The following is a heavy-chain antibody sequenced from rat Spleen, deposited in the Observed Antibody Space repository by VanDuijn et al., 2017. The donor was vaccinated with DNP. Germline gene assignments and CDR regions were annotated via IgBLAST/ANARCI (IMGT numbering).Heavy chain of an antibody. Sequence: EVQLVESGGGLVQPGRSLKLSCAASGFTFSNYDMAWVRQAPKKGLEWVASISYDGGSTYYRDSVKGRFTISRDNAKSSLYLQMDSLRSEDTATYYCATSSYFGYDYGFAYWGQGVMVTVSS. J-gene: IGHJ2*01. CDR2: ISYDGGST. CDR3: ATSSYFGYDYGFAY. D-gene: IGHD1-7*01. V-gene: IGHV5-20*01. CDR1: GFTFSNYD.